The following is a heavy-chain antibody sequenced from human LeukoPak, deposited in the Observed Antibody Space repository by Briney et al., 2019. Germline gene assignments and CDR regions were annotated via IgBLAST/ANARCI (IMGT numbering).Heavy chain of an antibody. Sequence: ASVKVSCKASGYTFTSYGISWVRQAPGQGLEWMGIINPSGGSTSYAQKFQGRVTMTRDTSTSTVYMELSSLRSEDTAVYYCARVPPAPLSPIAVATNYFDYWGQGTLVTVSS. V-gene: IGHV1-46*03. J-gene: IGHJ4*02. CDR2: INPSGGST. CDR3: ARVPPAPLSPIAVATNYFDY. CDR1: GYTFTSYG. D-gene: IGHD6-19*01.